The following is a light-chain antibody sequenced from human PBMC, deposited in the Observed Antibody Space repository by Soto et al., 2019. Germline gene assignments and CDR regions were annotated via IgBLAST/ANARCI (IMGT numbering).Light chain of an antibody. J-gene: IGKJ2*01. CDR1: QSISSH. Sequence: EIVLTQSPATLALSPGDRATLSCRASQSISSHLAWHQQKSGQAPRLLVYDASNRATAIPTRFTGSGSGTDFTLAISSLEPEDFAVYYCQQCTNWPTEYTFGQGTRVEIK. CDR2: DAS. V-gene: IGKV3-11*01. CDR3: QQCTNWPTEYT.